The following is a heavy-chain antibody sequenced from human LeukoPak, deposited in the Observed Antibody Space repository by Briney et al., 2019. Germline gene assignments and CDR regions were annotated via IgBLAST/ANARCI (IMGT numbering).Heavy chain of an antibody. CDR1: GFTFRTYA. CDR3: VRDFQAATGANYLDY. CDR2: IGGTGGTT. J-gene: IGHJ4*02. V-gene: IGHV3-23*01. Sequence: GGSLRLSCSASGFTFRTYAMSWVRQAPGKGLEWGSGIGGTGGTTYYADSVKGRFAISRDNSKDTVYLQMNSLRAEDMAVYYCVRDFQAATGANYLDYWGQGTLVTVSS. D-gene: IGHD6-13*01.